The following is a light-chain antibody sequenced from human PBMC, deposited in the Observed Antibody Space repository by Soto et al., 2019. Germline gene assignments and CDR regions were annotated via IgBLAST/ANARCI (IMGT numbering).Light chain of an antibody. Sequence: DIVMTQSPDSLAVSLGERATINCKSSQNVLYNAKNKLAWYQQKPGQPPKLLIYWASVRQSGVSDRFSGSGSATDFTLTISSLQAEAVAVYYCQQFYGIPFTFGPGTKVEI. V-gene: IGKV4-1*01. J-gene: IGKJ3*01. CDR3: QQFYGIPFT. CDR1: QNVLYNAKNK. CDR2: WAS.